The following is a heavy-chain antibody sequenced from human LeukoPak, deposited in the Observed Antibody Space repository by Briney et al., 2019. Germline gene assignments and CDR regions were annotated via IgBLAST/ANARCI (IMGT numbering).Heavy chain of an antibody. V-gene: IGHV3-21*01. J-gene: IGHJ5*02. D-gene: IGHD2-15*01. CDR3: ATQPLLPGWFDA. CDR2: ITGAGNYV. CDR1: GFSISGYS. Sequence: GGSLRLSCAASGFSISGYSMNWVRQAPGKGLEWVSSITGAGNYVDYAHSVTGRFTISRDNAKYSLYLQLSSLGAADTAVYYCATQPLLPGWFDAWGQGIMVTVSS.